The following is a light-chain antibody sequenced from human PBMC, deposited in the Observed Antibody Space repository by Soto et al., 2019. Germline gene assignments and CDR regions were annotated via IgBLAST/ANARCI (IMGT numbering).Light chain of an antibody. CDR3: CSYAGSSTSYV. V-gene: IGLV2-23*02. CDR2: EVT. J-gene: IGLJ1*01. Sequence: QSALTQPASVSGSPGQSITISCTGTSSDLGSYNLVSWYQQHPGKAPKLMIYEVTKRPSGVSNRFSASKSGNTASLTISGLQAEDEADYYCCSYAGSSTSYVFGTGTKSPS. CDR1: SSDLGSYNL.